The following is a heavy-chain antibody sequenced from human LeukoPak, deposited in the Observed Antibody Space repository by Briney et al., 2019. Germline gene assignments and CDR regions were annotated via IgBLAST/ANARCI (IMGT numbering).Heavy chain of an antibody. Sequence: GGSLRLSCAASGFTFSSFAMYWVRQAPGKGLEWVSGITDSGGSIYYADSVKGRFTMSRDNSKNTLYLQMNSLRAEDTAVYYCARAHPTIYYGPGEYFDYWGQGTLVTVSS. J-gene: IGHJ4*02. CDR3: ARAHPTIYYGPGEYFDY. CDR2: ITDSGGSI. CDR1: GFTFSSFA. V-gene: IGHV3-23*01. D-gene: IGHD3-10*01.